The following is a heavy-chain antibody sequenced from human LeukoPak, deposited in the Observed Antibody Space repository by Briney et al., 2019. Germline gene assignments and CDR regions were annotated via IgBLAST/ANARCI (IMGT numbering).Heavy chain of an antibody. J-gene: IGHJ6*03. Sequence: SETLSLTCTVSGGSISSYSLSWIRQPAGKGLEWIGRTYTSGSTNYNPSFKSRVTMSVDTSKNQFSLKVNSVTAADTAVYYCTRDSQLSIYYYYMDVWGKGTTVSVSS. CDR1: GGSISSYS. D-gene: IGHD6-6*01. CDR2: TYTSGST. V-gene: IGHV4-4*07. CDR3: TRDSQLSIYYYYMDV.